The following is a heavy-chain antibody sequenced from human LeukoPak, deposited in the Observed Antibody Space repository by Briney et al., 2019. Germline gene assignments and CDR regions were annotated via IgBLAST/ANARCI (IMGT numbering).Heavy chain of an antibody. CDR3: ARGSPGYDYVWGSYRYDYYFDY. V-gene: IGHV4-59*01. CDR2: IYYSGGT. D-gene: IGHD3-16*02. CDR1: GGSISSYY. J-gene: IGHJ4*02. Sequence: PSETLSLTCTVSGGSISSYYWSWIRQPPGKGLEWIGYIYYSGGTNYNPSLKSRVTISVDTSKNQFSLKLSSVTAADTAVYYCARGSPGYDYVWGSYRYDYYFDYWGQGTLVTVSS.